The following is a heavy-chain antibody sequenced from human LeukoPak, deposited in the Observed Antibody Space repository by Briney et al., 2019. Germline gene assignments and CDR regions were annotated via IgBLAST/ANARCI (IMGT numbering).Heavy chain of an antibody. CDR3: ASTTYYYGSGSYPPIAGGVY. V-gene: IGHV3-30-3*01. CDR2: ISYDGSNK. Sequence: AGRSLRLSCAASGFTFSSYAIHWVRQAPGKGLEWVAVISYDGSNKYYADSVKGRFTISRDNSKNTLYLQMNSLRAEDTAVYYCASTTYYYGSGSYPPIAGGVYWGQGALVTVSS. D-gene: IGHD3-10*01. J-gene: IGHJ4*02. CDR1: GFTFSSYA.